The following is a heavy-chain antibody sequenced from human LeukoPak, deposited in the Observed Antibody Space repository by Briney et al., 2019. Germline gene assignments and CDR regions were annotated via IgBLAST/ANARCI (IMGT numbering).Heavy chain of an antibody. CDR2: IKQDGSEK. D-gene: IGHD5-18*01. Sequence: GGSLRLSCAASGFTFSSYWMSWVRQAPGKGLEWVANIKQDGSEKYYVDSVKGRFTISRDNAKNSLYLQMNSLRAEDTAVYYCARGKDTVMGNRNFFDYWGQGTLVTVSS. CDR3: ARGKDTVMGNRNFFDY. J-gene: IGHJ4*02. V-gene: IGHV3-7*01. CDR1: GFTFSSYW.